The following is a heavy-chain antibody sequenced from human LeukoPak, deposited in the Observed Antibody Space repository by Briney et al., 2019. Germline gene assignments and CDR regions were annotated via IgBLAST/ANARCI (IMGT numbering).Heavy chain of an antibody. V-gene: IGHV4-4*02. J-gene: IGHJ4*02. Sequence: PSETLSLTCAVSGDSISSSNWWSWVRQPPGRGLEWIGEIYHTGNTNYNPSLKSRLTISVDKSKNQFSLKLNSVTAADTAVYYCARVGSSWYGSFDYWGQGTLVTVSS. CDR3: ARVGSSWYGSFDY. CDR1: GDSISSSNW. D-gene: IGHD6-13*01. CDR2: IYHTGNT.